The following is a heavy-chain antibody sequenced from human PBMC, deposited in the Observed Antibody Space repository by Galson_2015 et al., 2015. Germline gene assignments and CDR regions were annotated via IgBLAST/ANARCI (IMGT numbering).Heavy chain of an antibody. V-gene: IGHV3-33*01. Sequence: SLRLSCAASGFTFSNFGFHWVRQAPGKGLEWVALIWYDASSKYYADSVKGRCTISRDNSRNTVYLQMNSLRVEDTAIYFCARDGANLDYWGQGTLVTVS. CDR2: IWYDASSK. CDR1: GFTFSNFG. D-gene: IGHD3-16*01. J-gene: IGHJ4*02. CDR3: ARDGANLDY.